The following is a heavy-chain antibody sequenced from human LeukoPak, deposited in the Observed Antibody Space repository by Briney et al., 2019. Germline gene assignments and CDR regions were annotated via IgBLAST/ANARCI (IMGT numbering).Heavy chain of an antibody. Sequence: GGSLRLSCAASGFTFSSYAMSWVRQAPGKGLEWVSAISGSGGSTYYADSVKGRFTISRDNSRNTLSLQMDSLRAEDTAVYYCAKDHESVGYPCLDHWGLGTLVTVSS. D-gene: IGHD3-22*01. CDR3: AKDHESVGYPCLDH. CDR2: ISGSGGST. J-gene: IGHJ4*02. CDR1: GFTFSSYA. V-gene: IGHV3-23*01.